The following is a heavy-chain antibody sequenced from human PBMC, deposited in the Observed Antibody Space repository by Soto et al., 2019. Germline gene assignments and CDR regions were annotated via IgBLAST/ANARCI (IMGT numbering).Heavy chain of an antibody. Sequence: SETLSLTCAVSGGSISSSNWWSWVRQPPGKGLEWIGEIYHSGSTNYNPSLKSLVTISVDKSKNQFSLKLSSVTAADTAVYYCARSNILTGYKSYWGQGTLVTVYS. CDR1: GGSISSSNW. D-gene: IGHD3-9*01. CDR2: IYHSGST. V-gene: IGHV4-4*02. J-gene: IGHJ1*01. CDR3: ARSNILTGYKSY.